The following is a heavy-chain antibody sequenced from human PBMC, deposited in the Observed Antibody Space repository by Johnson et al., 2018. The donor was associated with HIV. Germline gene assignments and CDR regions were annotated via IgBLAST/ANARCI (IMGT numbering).Heavy chain of an antibody. Sequence: QVQLVESGGGVVQPGRSLRLSCAASGFTFSTYAMHWVRQAPGKGLEWVAVISYDGPNKYYADSVKGRFTISRDNSKNTLYLQMNSLRAEDTAVYYCTGVYGDWNDAFDIWGQGTMVTVSS. CDR1: GFTFSTYA. V-gene: IGHV3-30*14. D-gene: IGHD4-17*01. CDR3: TGVYGDWNDAFDI. J-gene: IGHJ3*02. CDR2: ISYDGPNK.